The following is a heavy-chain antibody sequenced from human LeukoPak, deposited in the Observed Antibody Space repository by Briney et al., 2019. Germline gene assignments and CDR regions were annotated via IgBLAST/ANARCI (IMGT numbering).Heavy chain of an antibody. CDR1: GFTFSTYW. D-gene: IGHD3-10*01. CDR2: IKDDGST. Sequence: GGSLRLSCAASGFTFSTYWMHWVRQAPGKGLVWVSRIKDDGSTIYADSVKGRFTISRDNAKNTLYLQMNSLRAEDTAVYYCARKGNAFDFWGQGTMVTVSS. J-gene: IGHJ3*01. V-gene: IGHV3-74*01. CDR3: ARKGNAFDF.